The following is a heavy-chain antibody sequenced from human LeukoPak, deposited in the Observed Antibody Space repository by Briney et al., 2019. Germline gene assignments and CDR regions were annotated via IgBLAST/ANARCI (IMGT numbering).Heavy chain of an antibody. CDR1: GYTFTGYY. J-gene: IGHJ4*02. CDR3: ARGGYYYDSSGESSPGY. D-gene: IGHD3-22*01. V-gene: IGHV1-2*02. CDR2: INPRSGGT. Sequence: ASVKVSCKASGYTFTGYYMHWVRQAPGQGLEWMGWINPRSGGTNYAQKFQGRVTMTRDTSISTAYMELSRLRSDDTAVYYCARGGYYYDSSGESSPGYWGQGTLVTVSS.